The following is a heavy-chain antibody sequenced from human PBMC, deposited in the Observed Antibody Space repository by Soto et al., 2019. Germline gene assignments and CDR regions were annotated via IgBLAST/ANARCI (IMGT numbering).Heavy chain of an antibody. CDR1: GFTFRSYG. D-gene: IGHD6-25*01. J-gene: IGHJ4*02. V-gene: IGHV3-30*18. Sequence: QVQLVESGGGVVQPGRSLRLSCAASGFTFRSYGMQRVRQAPVKGLEWVAVISYDGSNKYYADSVKGRFTISRDNSKNTLSLQMNSLRAEDTAVYYCAKQMSAATIDYWGQGTLVTVSS. CDR2: ISYDGSNK. CDR3: AKQMSAATIDY.